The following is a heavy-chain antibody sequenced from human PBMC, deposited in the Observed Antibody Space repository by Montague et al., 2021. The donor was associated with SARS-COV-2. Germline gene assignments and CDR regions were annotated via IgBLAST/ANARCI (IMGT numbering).Heavy chain of an antibody. D-gene: IGHD5-24*01. CDR1: GFSLTTGGMY. CDR2: IDWDDDK. V-gene: IGHV2-70*11. CDR3: ARTDGFNLLGFDS. J-gene: IGHJ4*02. Sequence: PPLVKPTQTLTLTCTFSGFSLTTGGMYVSWIRQPPGKALEWLARIDWDDDKYYSASLKTRLTISKDTSKNQVALTMTDLDPLDTGTYYCARTDGFNLLGFDSWGQGTLVAVSS.